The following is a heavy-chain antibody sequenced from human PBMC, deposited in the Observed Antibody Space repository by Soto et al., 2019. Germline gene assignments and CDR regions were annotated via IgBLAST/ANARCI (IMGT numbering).Heavy chain of an antibody. D-gene: IGHD3-3*02. Sequence: GGSLRLSCVASGSTFGTFNMHWVRQAPGKGLEWVALIWSDGTNTHYADSVKGRFTISRDNSENTLYLQMNSLRVEDTALYFCARSLADDAFDIWGRGTMVTVSS. CDR3: ARSLADDAFDI. J-gene: IGHJ3*02. CDR2: IWSDGTNT. CDR1: GSTFGTFN. V-gene: IGHV3-33*01.